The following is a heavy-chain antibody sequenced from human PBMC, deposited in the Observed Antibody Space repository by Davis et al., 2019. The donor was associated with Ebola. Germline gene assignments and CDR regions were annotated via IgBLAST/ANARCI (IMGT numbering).Heavy chain of an antibody. Sequence: ASVKVSCKVSGYTLTELSMHWVRQAPGKGLEWMGSFDPEDGEAIYAQKFQDRVIVTEDTSTDTAYMELSSLRSDNTAVYYCTIGGTTGGFDYWGQGTLVTVSS. CDR1: GYTLTELS. V-gene: IGHV1-24*01. D-gene: IGHD3-16*01. CDR2: FDPEDGEA. CDR3: TIGGTTGGFDY. J-gene: IGHJ4*02.